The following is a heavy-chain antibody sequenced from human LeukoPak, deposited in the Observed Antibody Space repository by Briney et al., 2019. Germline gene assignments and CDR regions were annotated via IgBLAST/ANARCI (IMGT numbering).Heavy chain of an antibody. D-gene: IGHD3-10*01. Sequence: GGSLRLSCAASGFTFSNYAMSWVRQAPGKGLEWVSAISGSGGSTYYADSVKGRFTISRDNSKNTLYLQMNSLRAEDTAVYYCAKVEYYYGSGSSDYWGQGTLVTVSS. CDR3: AKVEYYYGSGSSDY. J-gene: IGHJ4*02. CDR2: ISGSGGST. V-gene: IGHV3-23*01. CDR1: GFTFSNYA.